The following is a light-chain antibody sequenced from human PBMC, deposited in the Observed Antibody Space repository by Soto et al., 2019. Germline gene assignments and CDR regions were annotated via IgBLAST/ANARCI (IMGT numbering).Light chain of an antibody. CDR1: QRVSRN. CDR2: VAS. Sequence: EIVVTPSPATLSVSPGERASLSCSAGQRVSRNLAWYQQKPGQAPRLVIFVASNRATGIPDRFSASGSGTEFTLTISSLQPEDVAVYYCQQYDTSPLTFGHGTKVDI. V-gene: IGKV3D-15*01. J-gene: IGKJ1*01. CDR3: QQYDTSPLT.